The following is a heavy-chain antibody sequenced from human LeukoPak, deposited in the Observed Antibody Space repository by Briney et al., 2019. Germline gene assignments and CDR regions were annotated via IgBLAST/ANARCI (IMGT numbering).Heavy chain of an antibody. CDR1: GGSISSYY. V-gene: IGHV4-4*07. D-gene: IGHD3-22*01. Sequence: SETLSLTCTVSGGSISSYYWSWLRQPAGKGLEWLGRIYTSGSTNYNPSLKSRVTMSVDTSKNQFSLKLSSVTAADTAVYYCARGDWYYYDSSGYYPYWGQGTLVTVSS. CDR2: IYTSGST. CDR3: ARGDWYYYDSSGYYPY. J-gene: IGHJ4*02.